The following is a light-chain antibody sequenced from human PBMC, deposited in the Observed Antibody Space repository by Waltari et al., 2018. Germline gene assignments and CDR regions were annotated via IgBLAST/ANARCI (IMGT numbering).Light chain of an antibody. Sequence: EVVLTQSPGTLSLSPGERATLSCRASQSITTNSLAWYQQKPGQAPRFLIYGTSSRATGIPDRFTGSGSGTDFTLTISRLEPGDFAVYYCLKYHISPLTFGGGTKVEIK. CDR2: GTS. J-gene: IGKJ4*01. CDR1: QSITTNS. V-gene: IGKV3-20*01. CDR3: LKYHISPLT.